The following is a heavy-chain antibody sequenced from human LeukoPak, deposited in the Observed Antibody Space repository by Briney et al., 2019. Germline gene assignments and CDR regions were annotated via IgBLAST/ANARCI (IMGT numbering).Heavy chain of an antibody. J-gene: IGHJ4*02. CDR3: ARESSGSGSYYPFDY. Sequence: GGSLRLSCAASGFTFSSNYMSWVRQAPGKGLEWVSVIYSGGSTYYADSVKGRFTISRDNSKNTLYLQMNSLRAEDTAVYYCARESSGSGSYYPFDYWGQGTLVTVSS. CDR1: GFTFSSNY. D-gene: IGHD3-10*01. V-gene: IGHV3-53*01. CDR2: IYSGGST.